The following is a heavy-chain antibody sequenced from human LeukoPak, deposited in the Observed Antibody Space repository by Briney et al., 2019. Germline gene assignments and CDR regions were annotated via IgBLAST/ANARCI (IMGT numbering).Heavy chain of an antibody. CDR1: GFTFINYD. V-gene: IGHV3-13*01. CDR3: VRAGYSSGWYRFDY. D-gene: IGHD6-19*01. J-gene: IGHJ4*02. CDR2: IGPTGES. Sequence: GGSLRLSCVASGFTFINYDMHWVRQATGKGLEGVSSIGPTGESYYPGSVKGRLTISRENARNSLHLQMNSLKVEDTAVYYCVRAGYSSGWYRFDYWGRGILVTVSS.